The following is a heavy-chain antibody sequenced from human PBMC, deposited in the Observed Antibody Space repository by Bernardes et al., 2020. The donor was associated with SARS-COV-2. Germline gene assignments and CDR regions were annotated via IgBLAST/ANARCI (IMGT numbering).Heavy chain of an antibody. D-gene: IGHD2-2*01. V-gene: IGHV4-61*02. CDR1: GGSISSGGYY. CDR2: IYTSGST. CDR3: ARDRVVPPAISNYYYGVDV. Sequence: SETLSLTCTVSGGSISSGGYYWSWIRQPAGKALQWIGRIYTSGSTNYNPSLKSRVTISVDTSKNHFSLKVISVTAADTAVYYCARDRVVPPAISNYYYGVDVWGQGTTVTVSS. J-gene: IGHJ6*02.